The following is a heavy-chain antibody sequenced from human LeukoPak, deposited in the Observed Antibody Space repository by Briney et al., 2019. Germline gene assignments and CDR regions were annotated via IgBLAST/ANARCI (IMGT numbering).Heavy chain of an antibody. Sequence: SETLSLTCTVSGGSISSYYWSWIRQLPGKGLEWIGYIYYSGSTNYNPSLKSRVTISVDTSKNQFSLKLSSVTAADTAVYYCARSVGGYSYYHLDYWGQGTLVTVSS. J-gene: IGHJ4*02. D-gene: IGHD5-18*01. V-gene: IGHV4-59*01. CDR3: ARSVGGYSYYHLDY. CDR1: GGSISSYY. CDR2: IYYSGST.